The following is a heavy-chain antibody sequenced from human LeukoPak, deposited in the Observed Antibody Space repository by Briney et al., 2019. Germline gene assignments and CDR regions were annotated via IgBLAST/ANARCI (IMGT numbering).Heavy chain of an antibody. Sequence: SGPTLVKPTQTLTLTCTFSGFSLSTSGVGVGWIRQPPGKALEWLALIYWNDDTRYSPSLKSRLTITKDTSKNQVVLTMTNMDPVDTATYYCAHRWSGYYPFDYWGQGTLVTVSS. V-gene: IGHV2-5*01. CDR3: AHRWSGYYPFDY. CDR2: IYWNDDT. CDR1: GFSLSTSGVG. D-gene: IGHD3-3*01. J-gene: IGHJ4*02.